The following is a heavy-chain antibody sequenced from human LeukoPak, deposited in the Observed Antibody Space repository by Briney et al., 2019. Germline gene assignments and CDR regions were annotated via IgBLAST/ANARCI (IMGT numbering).Heavy chain of an antibody. CDR3: ARDRNNYDILTGYNTDAFDI. CDR2: INPSGGST. Sequence: ASVKVSCKASGYTFTSYYMHWVRQAPGQGLEWMGIINPSGGSTSYAQKLQGRVTMTTDTSTSTAYMELRSLRSDDTAVYYCARDRNNYDILTGYNTDAFDIWGQGTMVTVSS. J-gene: IGHJ3*02. CDR1: GYTFTSYY. D-gene: IGHD3-9*01. V-gene: IGHV1-46*01.